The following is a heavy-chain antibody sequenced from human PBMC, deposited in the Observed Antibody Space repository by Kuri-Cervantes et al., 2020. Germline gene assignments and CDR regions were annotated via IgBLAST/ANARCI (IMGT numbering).Heavy chain of an antibody. CDR2: IYRSGST. Sequence: ESLKISCAVSGYSISSGYYWGWIRQPPGKGLEWIGSIYRSGSTYYNPSLKSRVTISVDTSKNQFSLKLSSVTAADTAVYYCARLLSAVAGTFDYWGQGTLVTVSS. D-gene: IGHD6-19*01. J-gene: IGHJ4*02. V-gene: IGHV4-38-2*01. CDR3: ARLLSAVAGTFDY. CDR1: GYSISSGYY.